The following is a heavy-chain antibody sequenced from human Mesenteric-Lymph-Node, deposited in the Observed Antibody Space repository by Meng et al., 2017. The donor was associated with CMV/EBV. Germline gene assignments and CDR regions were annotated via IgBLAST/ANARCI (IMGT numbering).Heavy chain of an antibody. Sequence: SETLSLTCAISGDSVSSNSATWNWIRQSPSRGLEWLGRTYYRSKWYTDYAVSVKSRIAINPDTAKNQFSLQLNSVTPEDTAVYYCLRDGTWGHWGQGTLVTVSS. CDR3: LRDGTWGH. CDR1: GDSVSSNSAT. J-gene: IGHJ4*02. D-gene: IGHD3-16*01. V-gene: IGHV6-1*01. CDR2: TYYRSKWYT.